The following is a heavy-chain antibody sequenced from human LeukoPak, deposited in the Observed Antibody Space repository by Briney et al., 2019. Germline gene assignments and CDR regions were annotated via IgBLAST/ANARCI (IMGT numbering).Heavy chain of an antibody. CDR1: GFPFSDYY. Sequence: GGSLRLSCAASGFPFSDYYMSWIRQAPGKGREWGSYITSGGSTMYYADSVKGRFTISRDNAKNSLFLQMNSLRAEDTAVYYCAKDLWDIVVVPAAISSSSPADYWGQGTLVTVSS. CDR3: AKDLWDIVVVPAAISSSSPADY. CDR2: ITSGGSTM. J-gene: IGHJ4*02. V-gene: IGHV3-11*04. D-gene: IGHD2-2*02.